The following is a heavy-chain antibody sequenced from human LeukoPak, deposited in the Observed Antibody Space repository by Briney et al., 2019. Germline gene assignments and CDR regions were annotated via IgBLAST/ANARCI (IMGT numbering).Heavy chain of an antibody. Sequence: GGSLRLSCAASGFTFSSYGMHWVRQAPGKGLEWVAFIRFDGNNRYYADSVKGRFTISRDNSENTLYLQMNSLRPEDTAVYYCVREGLGPSFSAWFDPWGHGTLVTVSS. V-gene: IGHV3-30*02. CDR2: IRFDGNNR. J-gene: IGHJ5*02. CDR3: VREGLGPSFSAWFDP. CDR1: GFTFSSYG. D-gene: IGHD3/OR15-3a*01.